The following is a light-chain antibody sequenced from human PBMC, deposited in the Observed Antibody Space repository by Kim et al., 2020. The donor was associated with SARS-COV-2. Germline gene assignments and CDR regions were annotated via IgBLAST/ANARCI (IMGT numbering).Light chain of an antibody. J-gene: IGKJ1*01. Sequence: SPGETATLSCRASQSVSSKVAWYQQKPGQAPRLLIYDASTRATGIPARFTGSGSGTHFTLTISSLQSEDLAVYHCQQYDDWPPWTFGQGTKVDIK. V-gene: IGKV3-15*01. CDR1: QSVSSK. CDR3: QQYDDWPPWT. CDR2: DAS.